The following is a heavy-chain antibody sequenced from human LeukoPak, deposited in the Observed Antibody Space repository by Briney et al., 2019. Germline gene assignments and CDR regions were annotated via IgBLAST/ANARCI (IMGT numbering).Heavy chain of an antibody. J-gene: IGHJ4*02. Sequence: HAGGSLRLSCAASGFSFSDYYMSWIRQAPGKGLEWFSVISSSGGFTYYADSVKGRFTISRDNSKNTLYLQMNSLRAEDTAVYYCAKDDYDGNSGPIDYWGQGTLVTVSS. CDR2: ISSSGGFT. CDR3: AKDDYDGNSGPIDY. CDR1: GFSFSDYY. V-gene: IGHV3-23*01. D-gene: IGHD4-23*01.